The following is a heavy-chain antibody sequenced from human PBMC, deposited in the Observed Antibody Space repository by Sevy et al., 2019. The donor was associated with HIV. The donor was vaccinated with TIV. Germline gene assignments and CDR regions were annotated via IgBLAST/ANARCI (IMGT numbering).Heavy chain of an antibody. CDR1: GYSFTNYW. CDR2: IYPGDSDT. V-gene: IGHV5-51*01. Sequence: GESLKISCKGSGYSFTNYWIGWVRQVPGKGLEWMGIIYPGDSDTRYSPSFQGQVTISADKSISTAYLQWSSLKASDTAMYYCVRDGYYDSSAYYYFDYWGQGTLVTVSS. D-gene: IGHD3-22*01. CDR3: VRDGYYDSSAYYYFDY. J-gene: IGHJ4*02.